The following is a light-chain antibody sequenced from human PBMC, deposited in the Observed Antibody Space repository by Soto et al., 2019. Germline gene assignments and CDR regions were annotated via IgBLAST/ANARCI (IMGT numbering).Light chain of an antibody. V-gene: IGKV1-39*01. CDR2: AAS. Sequence: DIQMTQSPSSLSASVGDRVTITCRASESIASVLNWYHQGPGKAPQLLIYAASFLQTGVPSRFSASRSGTDFTLTITSLQPEDFGTYFCQQTYTTPFTFGPGTKVDIK. CDR3: QQTYTTPFT. CDR1: ESIASV. J-gene: IGKJ3*01.